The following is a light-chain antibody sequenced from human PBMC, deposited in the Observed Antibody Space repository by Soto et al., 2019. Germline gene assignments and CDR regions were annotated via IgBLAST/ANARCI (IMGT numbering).Light chain of an antibody. V-gene: IGLV2-11*01. CDR2: DVS. CDR1: SIDVGGSDY. Sequence: QSVLTQPRSVSGAPGQSVTISCTGTSIDVGGSDYVSWYLLHPGKAPKLMIYDVSERPSGVPDRFSGSKSGNTASLTISGLQPEDEADYYCSSYAGIYTYVFGTGTKV. CDR3: SSYAGIYTYV. J-gene: IGLJ1*01.